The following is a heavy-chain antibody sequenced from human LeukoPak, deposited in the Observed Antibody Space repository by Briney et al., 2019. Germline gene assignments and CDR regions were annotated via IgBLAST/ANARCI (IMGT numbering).Heavy chain of an antibody. D-gene: IGHD5-12*01. CDR1: GFTFSDYW. CDR3: AREKRYDDFDY. Sequence: GGSLRLPCAASGFTFSDYWMHWVRQAPGKGLVWVSRINGDGSRAGYADSVKGRITISRDNAKNTLHLQMNSLRAEDTAVYYCAREKRYDDFDYWGQGTLVTVSS. CDR2: INGDGSRA. V-gene: IGHV3-74*01. J-gene: IGHJ4*02.